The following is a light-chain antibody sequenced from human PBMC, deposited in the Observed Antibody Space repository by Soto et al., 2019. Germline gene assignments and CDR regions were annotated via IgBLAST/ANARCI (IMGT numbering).Light chain of an antibody. CDR3: QSADSSGTYGV. CDR1: ALPKQY. Sequence: SYELTQPPSVSVSPGQTARITCSGDALPKQYAYWYQQKPGQAPVLVIYKDSERPSGIPERISGSSSGTTVTLTISGVQAEDEADDYCQSADSSGTYGVFGGGTKLTVL. J-gene: IGLJ2*01. V-gene: IGLV3-25*03. CDR2: KDS.